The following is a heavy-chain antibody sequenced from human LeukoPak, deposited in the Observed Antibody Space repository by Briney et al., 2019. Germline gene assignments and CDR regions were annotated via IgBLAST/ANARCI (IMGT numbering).Heavy chain of an antibody. Sequence: GESLKISCTISGYSFAIYWIAWVRQMPGKGLEWMGIIYPSDSDTRYSPSFQGQVTISVDKSIRTVYLQWSSLKASDTAMYYCARQVGATLAYYFDYWGQGTLVTVSS. CDR3: ARQVGATLAYYFDY. CDR1: GYSFAIYW. V-gene: IGHV5-51*01. J-gene: IGHJ4*02. D-gene: IGHD1-26*01. CDR2: IYPSDSDT.